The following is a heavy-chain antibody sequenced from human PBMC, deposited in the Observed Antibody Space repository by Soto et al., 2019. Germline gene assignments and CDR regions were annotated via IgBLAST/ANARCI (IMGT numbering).Heavy chain of an antibody. CDR2: IYYSGST. CDR1: GGSISSGGYY. V-gene: IGHV4-31*03. CDR3: ARYYYDSSEPFDP. D-gene: IGHD3-22*01. Sequence: SETLSLTCTVSGGSISSGGYYWRWIRQHPGKGLEWIGYIYYSGSTYYNPSLKSRVTISVDTSKNQFSLKLSSVTAADTAVYYCARYYYDSSEPFDPWGQGTLVTVSS. J-gene: IGHJ5*02.